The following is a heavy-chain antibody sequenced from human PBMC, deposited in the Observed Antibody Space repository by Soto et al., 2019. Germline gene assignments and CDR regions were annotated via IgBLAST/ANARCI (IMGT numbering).Heavy chain of an antibody. CDR3: AREPYDYVWGSYRRPPGTLGGYYFDY. Sequence: ASVKVSCKASGYTFTSYGISWVRQAPGQGLEWMGWISAYNGNTNYAQKLQGRVTMTTDTSTSTAYMELRSLRSDDTAVYYCAREPYDYVWGSYRRPPGTLGGYYFDYWGQGPLVTVSS. V-gene: IGHV1-18*04. CDR2: ISAYNGNT. D-gene: IGHD3-16*02. CDR1: GYTFTSYG. J-gene: IGHJ4*02.